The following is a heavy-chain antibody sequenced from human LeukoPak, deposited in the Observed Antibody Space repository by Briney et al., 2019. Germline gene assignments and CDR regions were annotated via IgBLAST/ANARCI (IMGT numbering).Heavy chain of an antibody. CDR3: ARGGTDYGDYDY. CDR1: GYTFTSYD. Sequence: ASVKVSCKASGYTFTSYDINWVRQATGQGLEWMGWMNPNSGNTGYAQKFQGRVTMTRNTSISTAYMELSSLRSEDTAVYYCARGGTDYGDYDYWGQGTLVTVSS. V-gene: IGHV1-8*01. CDR2: MNPNSGNT. D-gene: IGHD4-17*01. J-gene: IGHJ4*02.